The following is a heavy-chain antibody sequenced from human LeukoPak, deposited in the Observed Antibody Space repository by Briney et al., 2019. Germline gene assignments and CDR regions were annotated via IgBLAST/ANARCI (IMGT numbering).Heavy chain of an antibody. CDR2: IYSGGST. CDR3: ARAVPPFDYYYYGMDV. CDR1: GFTVSSNY. V-gene: IGHV3-53*04. Sequence: TGGSLRLSCAASGFTVSSNYMSWVRQAPGKGLEWVSVIYSGGSTYYADSVKGRFTISRHNSKNTLYLQMNSLRAEDTAVYYCARAVPPFDYYYYGMDVWGQGTTVTVSS. J-gene: IGHJ6*02.